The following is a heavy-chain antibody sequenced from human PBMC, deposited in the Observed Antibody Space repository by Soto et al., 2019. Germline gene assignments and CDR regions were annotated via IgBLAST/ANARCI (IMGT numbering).Heavy chain of an antibody. D-gene: IGHD3-22*01. CDR1: GGSISSGGYS. J-gene: IGHJ4*02. CDR2: IYHSGST. CDR3: GREGHDSSGYPYFDY. Sequence: QLQLQESGSGLVKPSQTLSLTCAVSGGSISSGGYSWSWIRQPPGKGLEWIGNIYHSGSTYYNPSLNSRATISVDKSKNQFSMKLSSVTAADTAVYYCGREGHDSSGYPYFDYWGQGTLVTFSS. V-gene: IGHV4-30-2*01.